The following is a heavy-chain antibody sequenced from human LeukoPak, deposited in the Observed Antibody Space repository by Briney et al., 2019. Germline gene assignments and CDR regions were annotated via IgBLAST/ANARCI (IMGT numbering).Heavy chain of an antibody. CDR2: MRSSGNN. CDR3: ARDVDCTNDGCPQSGLAY. Sequence: SETLSLTCTVSDGSMTNYYWSWTRQPAGKGLEWIGRMRSSGNNNYNPSLKSRVTILVDRSKNQFSLKLSSLTAADTAVYYCARDVDCTNDGCPQSGLAYWGQGALVTVSS. CDR1: DGSMTNYY. D-gene: IGHD2-8*01. J-gene: IGHJ4*02. V-gene: IGHV4-4*07.